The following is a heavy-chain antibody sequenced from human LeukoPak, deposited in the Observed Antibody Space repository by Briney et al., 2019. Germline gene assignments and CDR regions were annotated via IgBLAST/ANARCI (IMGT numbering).Heavy chain of an antibody. CDR3: AIGTAAGRGTSTVAGRDYYYYYGMDV. D-gene: IGHD6-13*01. V-gene: IGHV1-69*04. J-gene: IGHJ6*02. Sequence: GASVKVSCKASGGTFSSYAISWVRQAPGQGLEWMGRIIPILGIANYAQKFQGRVTITADKSTSTAYMELSSLRSDDTAVYYCAIGTAAGRGTSTVAGRDYYYYYGMDVWGQGTTVTVSS. CDR2: IIPILGIA. CDR1: GGTFSSYA.